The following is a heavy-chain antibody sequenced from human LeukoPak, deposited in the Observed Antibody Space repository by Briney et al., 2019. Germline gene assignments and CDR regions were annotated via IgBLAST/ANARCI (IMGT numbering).Heavy chain of an antibody. V-gene: IGHV4-39*07. CDR3: ARGHIPSYSSSWYDYYFDY. J-gene: IGHJ4*02. Sequence: SETLSLTCTVSGDSIGRGNYFWGWIRQPPGKGLEWIGTVYYSGTTYYNPSLKSRVSISIDTSKNQFSLKLSSVTAADTAVYYCARGHIPSYSSSWYDYYFDYWGQGTLVTVSS. CDR2: VYYSGTT. CDR1: GDSIGRGNYF. D-gene: IGHD6-13*01.